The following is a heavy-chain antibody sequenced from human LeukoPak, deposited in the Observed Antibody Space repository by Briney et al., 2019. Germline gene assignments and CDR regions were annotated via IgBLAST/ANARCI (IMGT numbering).Heavy chain of an antibody. V-gene: IGHV3-7*01. J-gene: IGHJ4*02. CDR2: IKQDGSER. CDR1: GFTFSGFP. D-gene: IGHD3-10*01. CDR3: ARAGSHWHYVY. Sequence: GGSLRLSCAASGFTFSGFPMSWVRQSPTKGQEWVANIKQDGSERYYVDSVKGRFTISRDNAKNSLSLQMNNLGVEDTAVYYCARAGSHWHYVYWGQGTVVTVSS.